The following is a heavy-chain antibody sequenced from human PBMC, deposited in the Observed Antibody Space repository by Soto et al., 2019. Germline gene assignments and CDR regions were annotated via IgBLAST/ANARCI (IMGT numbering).Heavy chain of an antibody. CDR3: AKAYVLVVAGSTFDY. CDR1: GGSISSYY. V-gene: IGHV4-4*07. Sequence: SETLSLTCTVSGGSISSYYWSWIRQPAGKGLEWIGRIYTSGSTNYNPSLKSRVTMSVDTSKNQFSLKLSSVTAADTAVYYCAKAYVLVVAGSTFDYWGHGILVTVSS. CDR2: IYTSGST. D-gene: IGHD6-19*01. J-gene: IGHJ4*01.